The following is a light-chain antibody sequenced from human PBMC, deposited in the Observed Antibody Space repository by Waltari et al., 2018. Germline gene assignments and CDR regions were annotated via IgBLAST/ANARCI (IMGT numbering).Light chain of an antibody. J-gene: IGKJ3*01. Sequence: EIVMTQSPVTLSVSPGERATLSCRASQSVSSNLAWYQQKPGQAPRLLIHGASTRATGIPARFSGSGSGTEFTLTISSLQSEDFAVYYCQQYNKWPPFTFGPGTKVEI. CDR1: QSVSSN. V-gene: IGKV3-15*01. CDR2: GAS. CDR3: QQYNKWPPFT.